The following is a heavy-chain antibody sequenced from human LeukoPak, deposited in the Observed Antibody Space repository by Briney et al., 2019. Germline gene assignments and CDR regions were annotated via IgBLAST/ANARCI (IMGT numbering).Heavy chain of an antibody. CDR3: ARLMTTVVSNWFDP. V-gene: IGHV4-39*07. CDR1: GGSISSSSYY. CDR2: IYYSGST. J-gene: IGHJ5*02. D-gene: IGHD4-11*01. Sequence: SETLSLTCTVSGGSISSSSYYWGWIRRPPGKGLEWIGSIYYSGSTYYNPSLKSRVTISVDTSKNQFSLKLSSVTAADTAVYYCARLMTTVVSNWFDPWGQGTLVTVSS.